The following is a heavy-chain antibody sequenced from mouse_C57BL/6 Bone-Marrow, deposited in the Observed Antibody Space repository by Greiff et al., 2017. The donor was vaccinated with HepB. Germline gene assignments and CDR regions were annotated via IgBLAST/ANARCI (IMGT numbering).Heavy chain of an antibody. CDR2: IDPSDSYT. V-gene: IGHV1-69*01. CDR3: ARSYDYDFDY. Sequence: QVQLQQPGAELVMPGASVKLSCKASGYTLTSYWMHWVKQRPGQGLEWIGEIDPSDSYTNYNQKFKGKSTLTVDKSSSTAYMQLSSLTSEDSAVYYCARSYDYDFDYWGQGTTLTVSS. CDR1: GYTLTSYW. D-gene: IGHD2-4*01. J-gene: IGHJ2*01.